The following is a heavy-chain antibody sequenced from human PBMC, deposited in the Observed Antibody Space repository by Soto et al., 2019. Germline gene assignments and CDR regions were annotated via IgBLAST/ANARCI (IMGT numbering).Heavy chain of an antibody. V-gene: IGHV3-15*01. CDR3: ATALRNNGNDDLFGVDL. Sequence: GGSLRLSCGASGFTFSKAIMNWVRQAPGKGLEWVGRIKKLSDGGKADYSSPVDGRFTISRDDSKSILYLQMNSLRADDTGIYYCATALRNNGNDDLFGVDLWGQGTTVTVSS. J-gene: IGHJ6*02. CDR1: GFTFSKAI. CDR2: IKKLSDGGKA. D-gene: IGHD1-20*01.